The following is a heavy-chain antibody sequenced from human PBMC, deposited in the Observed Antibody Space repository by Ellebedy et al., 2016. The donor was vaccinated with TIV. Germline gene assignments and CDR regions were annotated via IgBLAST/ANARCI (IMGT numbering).Heavy chain of an antibody. V-gene: IGHV3-30*18. CDR2: ISYDGSNK. CDR1: GFTFSSYV. D-gene: IGHD2-2*01. Sequence: GESLKISXAASGFTFSSYVMHLVRQAPGKGLEWVAVISYDGSNKYYADSVKGRFTISRDNSKNTLYLQMNSLRAEDTAVYYGAKVGSTSCYSQAGYWGQGTLVTVSS. J-gene: IGHJ4*02. CDR3: AKVGSTSCYSQAGY.